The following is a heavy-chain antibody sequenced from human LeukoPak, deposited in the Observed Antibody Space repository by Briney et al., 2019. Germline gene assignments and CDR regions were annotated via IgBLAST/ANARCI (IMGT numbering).Heavy chain of an antibody. CDR3: ARDLSGSYTEFDY. CDR2: ISAYNGNT. CDR1: GYTFTSYG. Sequence: ASVKVSCKASGYTFTSYGISWVRQAPGQGLERMGWISAYNGNTNYAQKFQGRVTMTRDTSISTAYMELSRLKSDDTAVYYCARDLSGSYTEFDYWGQGTLVTVSS. J-gene: IGHJ4*02. V-gene: IGHV1-18*01. D-gene: IGHD1-26*01.